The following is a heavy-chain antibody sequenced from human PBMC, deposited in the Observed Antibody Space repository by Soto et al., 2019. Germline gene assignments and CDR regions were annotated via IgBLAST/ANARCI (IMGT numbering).Heavy chain of an antibody. CDR1: GFTFSGYA. D-gene: IGHD1-1*01. V-gene: IGHV3-30-3*01. Sequence: PGGSLRLSCEASGFTFSGYAMHWVRQAPGKGLEWVAAVSFDGTNSYYSDSVKGRFTVSRDNLKDTLYLQMNSLRTEDTALYSFARDTAQQLLLTWLDPWGQASLVTVSS. J-gene: IGHJ5*02. CDR3: ARDTAQQLLLTWLDP. CDR2: VSFDGTNS.